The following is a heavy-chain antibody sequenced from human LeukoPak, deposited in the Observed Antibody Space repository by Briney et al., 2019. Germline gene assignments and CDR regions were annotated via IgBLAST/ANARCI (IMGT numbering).Heavy chain of an antibody. J-gene: IGHJ4*02. CDR2: ISAYNGNT. CDR1: GYTFTSYG. CDR3: ARDPPQRVGGGY. V-gene: IGHV1-18*01. D-gene: IGHD2-15*01. Sequence: GASVKVSCKASGYTFTSYGISWVRQAPGQGLEWMGWISAYNGNTNYAQKLQGRVTMTTDTSTSTANMEPRSLRSDETAVYYCARDPPQRVGGGYWGQGTLVTVSS.